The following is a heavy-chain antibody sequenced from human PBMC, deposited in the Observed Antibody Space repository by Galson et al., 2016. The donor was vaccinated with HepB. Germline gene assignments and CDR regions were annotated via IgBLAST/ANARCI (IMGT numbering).Heavy chain of an antibody. Sequence: SLRLSCAASGFPFSRYWMHWVRQGPGKGLVWVSRINSDGSSTIYADSVRGRFTISRDNAKNMLYLEMNSLRAEDTALYYCATATDYAFDIWGQGTMVNVAS. J-gene: IGHJ3*02. V-gene: IGHV3-74*01. CDR2: INSDGSST. D-gene: IGHD3/OR15-3a*01. CDR3: ATATDYAFDI. CDR1: GFPFSRYW.